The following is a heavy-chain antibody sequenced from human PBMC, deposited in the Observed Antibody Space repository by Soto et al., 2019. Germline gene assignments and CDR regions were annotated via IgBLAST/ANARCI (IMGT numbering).Heavy chain of an antibody. V-gene: IGHV1-69*13. CDR1: GGTFSSYA. D-gene: IGHD3-3*01. J-gene: IGHJ5*02. Sequence: SVKVSCKASGGTFSSYAISWVRQAPGQGLEWMGGIIPIFGTANYAQKFQGRVTITADESTSTAYMELSSLRSEDTAVYYCARDTADFWSGPKGWFDPWGQGTLVTVSS. CDR3: ARDTADFWSGPKGWFDP. CDR2: IIPIFGTA.